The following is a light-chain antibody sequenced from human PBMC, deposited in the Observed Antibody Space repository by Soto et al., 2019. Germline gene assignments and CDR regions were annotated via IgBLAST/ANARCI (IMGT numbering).Light chain of an antibody. J-gene: IGLJ2*01. Sequence: QSALTQPASVSGSPGQSIPISCTGTSSDVGGFKYVSWYLQHPGKAPKLMIYDVSNRPSGVSNRFSGSKSGNTASLTISGLQAEDEADYYCSSYTSSSMIFGGGTKLTVL. CDR1: SSDVGGFKY. CDR3: SSYTSSSMI. CDR2: DVS. V-gene: IGLV2-14*01.